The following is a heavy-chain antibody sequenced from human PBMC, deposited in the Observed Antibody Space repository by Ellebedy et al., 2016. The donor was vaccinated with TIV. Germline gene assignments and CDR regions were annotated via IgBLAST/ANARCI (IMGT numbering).Heavy chain of an antibody. Sequence: GESLKISXAASGFTFSNYGMNWVRQAPGKGLEWVANIKQDGGDKYYVDSVKGRFTISRDNAKNSLYLQMNSLRPEDTAVYYCARATAMVIRAFDLWGQGTMVTVSS. CDR1: GFTFSNYG. V-gene: IGHV3-7*03. D-gene: IGHD5-18*01. J-gene: IGHJ3*01. CDR3: ARATAMVIRAFDL. CDR2: IKQDGGDK.